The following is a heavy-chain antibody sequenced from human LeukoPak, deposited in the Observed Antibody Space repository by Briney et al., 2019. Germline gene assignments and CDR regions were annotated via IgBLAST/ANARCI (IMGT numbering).Heavy chain of an antibody. CDR3: ARVVRFLEWSSYNWFDP. CDR2: IYHSGST. J-gene: IGHJ5*02. V-gene: IGHV4-4*02. D-gene: IGHD3-3*01. CDR1: GDSISSSNW. Sequence: PSGTLSLTCAVSGDSISSSNWWSWVRQPPGKGLEWIGEIYHSGSTNYNPSLKSRVTISVDTSKNQFSLKLSSVTAADTAVYYCARVVRFLEWSSYNWFDPWGQGTLVTVSS.